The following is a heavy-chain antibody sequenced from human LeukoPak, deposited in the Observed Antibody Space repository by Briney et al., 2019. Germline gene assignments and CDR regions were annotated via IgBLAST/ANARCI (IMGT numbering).Heavy chain of an antibody. D-gene: IGHD4-11*01. Sequence: SETLSLTCTVSGYSINSGYYWGWIRQPPGKGLEWIGSIYHSEPTNYNPSLKSRVIISVDTSKNQFSLKMSSVTAADTAVYYCATGRYSNLDYWGRGTQVTVSS. V-gene: IGHV4-38-2*02. CDR3: ATGRYSNLDY. CDR2: IYHSEPT. J-gene: IGHJ4*02. CDR1: GYSINSGYY.